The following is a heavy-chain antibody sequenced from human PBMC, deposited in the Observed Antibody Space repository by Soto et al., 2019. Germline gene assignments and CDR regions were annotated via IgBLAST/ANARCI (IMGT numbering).Heavy chain of an antibody. Sequence: GGSLRLSCAASGFTFSSYAMSWVRQAPGKGLEWVSVISGSGGSTYYADSVKGRFTISRDNSKNTLYLQVNSLRAGDTAVYYCAKELHSTSTCLDVWGQGTTVTVSS. CDR3: AKELHSTSTCLDV. J-gene: IGHJ6*02. V-gene: IGHV3-23*01. D-gene: IGHD2-2*01. CDR2: ISGSGGST. CDR1: GFTFSSYA.